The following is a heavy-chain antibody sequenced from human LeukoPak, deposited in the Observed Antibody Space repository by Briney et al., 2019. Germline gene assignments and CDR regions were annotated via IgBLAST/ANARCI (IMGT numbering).Heavy chain of an antibody. D-gene: IGHD6-19*01. CDR2: INPNSGGT. Sequence: ASVKVSCKASGYTFTGYYMHWVRQAPGQGLEWMGWINPNSGGTNYAQKFQGRVTMTRDTSISTAYMELSGLRSDDTAVYYCARGLTGYSSGWYEGYFDYWGQGTLVTVSS. J-gene: IGHJ4*02. CDR1: GYTFTGYY. CDR3: ARGLTGYSSGWYEGYFDY. V-gene: IGHV1-2*02.